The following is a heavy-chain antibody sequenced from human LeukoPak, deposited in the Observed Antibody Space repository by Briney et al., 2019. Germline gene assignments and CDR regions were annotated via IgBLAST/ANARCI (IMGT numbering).Heavy chain of an antibody. D-gene: IGHD2-2*01. CDR1: GFTFSSYG. V-gene: IGHV3-30*02. Sequence: PGGSLRLSCAASGFTFSSYGMHWVRQAPGKGLKWVAFIRYDGSNKYYADSVKGRFTISRDNSKNTLYLQMNSLRAEDTAVYYCAKVSSDIVVVPAASSFDYWGQGTLVTVSS. J-gene: IGHJ4*02. CDR3: AKVSSDIVVVPAASSFDY. CDR2: IRYDGSNK.